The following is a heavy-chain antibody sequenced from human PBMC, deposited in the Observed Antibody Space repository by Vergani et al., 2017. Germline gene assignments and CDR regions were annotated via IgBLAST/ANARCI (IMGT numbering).Heavy chain of an antibody. J-gene: IGHJ4*02. CDR1: GYTFTSYD. Sequence: QVQLVQSGAEVKKPGASVTVSCKASGYTFTSYDINWVRQATGQGLEWMGWMNPNSGNTGYAQKFQGRVTMTRNTSISTAYMELSSLRSEDTAVYYCAKVGVPAGTFDYWGQGTLVTVSS. D-gene: IGHD2-2*01. CDR2: MNPNSGNT. CDR3: AKVGVPAGTFDY. V-gene: IGHV1-8*01.